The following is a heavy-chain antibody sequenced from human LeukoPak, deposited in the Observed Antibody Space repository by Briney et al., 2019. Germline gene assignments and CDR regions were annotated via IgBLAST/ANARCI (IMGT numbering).Heavy chain of an antibody. CDR3: ARDSEEYQLLCAY. J-gene: IGHJ4*02. CDR2: IYYSGST. D-gene: IGHD2-2*01. CDR1: GGSISSYY. Sequence: SETLSLTCTVSGGSISSYYWSWIRQPPGKGLEWIGYIYYSGSTNYNPSLKSRVTISVDTSKNQFSLKLSSVTAADTAVYYCARDSEEYQLLCAYWGQGTLVTVSS. V-gene: IGHV4-59*01.